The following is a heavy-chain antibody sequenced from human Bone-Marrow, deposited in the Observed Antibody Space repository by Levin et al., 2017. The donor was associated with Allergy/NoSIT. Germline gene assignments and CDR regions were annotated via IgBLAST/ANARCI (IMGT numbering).Heavy chain of an antibody. Sequence: PGGSLRLSCAASGFTFSSYSMTWVRQAPGRGLEWVSSISSTSSYIYYADSVKGRFTISRDNATNSLFLQMNSLRAEDTAMYSCARIEDCSSTRCHTGSRWFDPWGQGTLVTVSS. CDR2: ISSTSSYI. J-gene: IGHJ5*02. CDR1: GFTFSSYS. D-gene: IGHD2-2*01. V-gene: IGHV3-21*01. CDR3: ARIEDCSSTRCHTGSRWFDP.